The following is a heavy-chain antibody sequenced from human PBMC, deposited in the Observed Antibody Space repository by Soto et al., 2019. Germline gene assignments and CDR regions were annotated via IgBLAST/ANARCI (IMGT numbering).Heavy chain of an antibody. D-gene: IGHD3-16*02. CDR3: ATGGGYDYIWGSYRSIQFDY. J-gene: IGHJ4*02. CDR1: GYTLTELS. CDR2: FDPEDGET. Sequence: ASVKVSCKVSGYTLTELSMHWVRQAPGKGLEWMGGFDPEDGETIYAQKFQGRVTMTEDTSTDTAYMELSSLRSEDTAVYYCATGGGYDYIWGSYRSIQFDYWGQGTLVTVSS. V-gene: IGHV1-24*01.